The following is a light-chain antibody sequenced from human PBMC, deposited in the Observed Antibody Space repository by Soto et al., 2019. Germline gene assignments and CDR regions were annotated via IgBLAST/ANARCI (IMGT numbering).Light chain of an antibody. CDR3: QQYGSSPRT. CDR1: QSVRSNH. Sequence: EIVLTQSPGTLSLSPGERATLSCRASQSVRSNHLAWYQQKPGQAPRLLIYDASSRATGIPDRFSGSGSGTASTRTMTRLQPEAFPVYYCQQYGSSPRTVGRGTKLEI. V-gene: IGKV3-20*01. CDR2: DAS. J-gene: IGKJ2*01.